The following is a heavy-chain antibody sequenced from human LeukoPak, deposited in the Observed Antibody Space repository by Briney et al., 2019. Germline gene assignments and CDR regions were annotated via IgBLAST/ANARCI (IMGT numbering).Heavy chain of an antibody. Sequence: SETLSLTCTVSGGSISSYYWSWIRQPPGKGLEWIGYMYYSGRTNYNPSLKSRVTISVDTSKNQFSLKLSSVTAADTVVYYCARDLDGYNRFDYWGQGTLVTVSS. CDR2: MYYSGRT. J-gene: IGHJ4*02. CDR3: ARDLDGYNRFDY. CDR1: GGSISSYY. V-gene: IGHV4-59*01. D-gene: IGHD5-24*01.